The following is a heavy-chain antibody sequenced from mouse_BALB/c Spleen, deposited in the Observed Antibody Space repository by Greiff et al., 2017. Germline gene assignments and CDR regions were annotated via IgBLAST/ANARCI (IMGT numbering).Heavy chain of an antibody. D-gene: IGHD2-1*01. J-gene: IGHJ3*01. CDR3: ARRGGNYVWFAY. Sequence: EVQLQQSGPGLVKPSQSLSLTCSVTGYSITSGYYWNWIRQFPGNKLEWMGYISYDGSNNYNPSLKNRISITRDTSKNQFFLKLNSVTTEDTATYYCARRGGNYVWFAYWGQGTLVTVSA. CDR1: GYSITSGYY. CDR2: ISYDGSN. V-gene: IGHV3-6*02.